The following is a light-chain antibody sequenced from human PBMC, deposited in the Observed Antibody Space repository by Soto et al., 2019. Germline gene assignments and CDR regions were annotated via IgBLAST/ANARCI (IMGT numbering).Light chain of an antibody. CDR1: QSISSY. CDR2: AAS. V-gene: IGKV1-39*01. CDR3: QQSYSTPFT. J-gene: IGKJ3*01. Sequence: DIQMTQSPSSLSASVGDRVTITCRASQSISSYLNWYLQKPGKAPQLLIYAASSLKSGVPSRFSGSGSGTDFTLTISSLQPEDFATYYCQQSYSTPFTFGPGTKVDIK.